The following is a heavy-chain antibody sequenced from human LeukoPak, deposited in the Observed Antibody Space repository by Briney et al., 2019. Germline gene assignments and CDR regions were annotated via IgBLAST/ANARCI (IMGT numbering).Heavy chain of an antibody. Sequence: GGSLRLSCAASGFTFSSFAMSWVRQAPGKGLEWVSSISSSGANTYYADSVKGRFTISRDNSKNTLYPQVSGLRAEDTAVYYCAKRDRPCSGDCSAPYYFDYWGQGTLVTVSS. V-gene: IGHV3-23*01. CDR3: AKRDRPCSGDCSAPYYFDY. CDR2: ISSSGANT. J-gene: IGHJ4*02. CDR1: GFTFSSFA. D-gene: IGHD2-21*02.